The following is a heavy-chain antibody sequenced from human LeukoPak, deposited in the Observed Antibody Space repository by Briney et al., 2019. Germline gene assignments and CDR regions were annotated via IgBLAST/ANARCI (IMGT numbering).Heavy chain of an antibody. Sequence: GGALRLSCAASGFTFTSYAMSWVRQAPGKGLEWVSVISCTGAMTYYADSVKGRFTISRDNSKNRLYLQMNSLRAEDTAVYYCAILDRAEGVTFAYWGQGTLVTVPA. V-gene: IGHV3-23*01. CDR2: ISCTGAMT. CDR3: AILDRAEGVTFAY. D-gene: IGHD2-8*01. CDR1: GFTFTSYA. J-gene: IGHJ4*02.